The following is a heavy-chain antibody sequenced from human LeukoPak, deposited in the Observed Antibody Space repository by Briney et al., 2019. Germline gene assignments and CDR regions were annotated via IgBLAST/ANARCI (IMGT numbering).Heavy chain of an antibody. J-gene: IGHJ5*02. V-gene: IGHV3-66*02. CDR3: ARDRAEGKTWVEFDP. CDR2: IYSDGVT. Sequence: GGSLRLSCAASGFSVNYNSIHWVRQAPGKGLAWVSLIYSDGVTQYADSVKGRFTISRDNSKNTLYLQMNSLRDEDTAVYFCARDRAEGKTWVEFDPWGQGTLVTVSS. CDR1: GFSVNYNS.